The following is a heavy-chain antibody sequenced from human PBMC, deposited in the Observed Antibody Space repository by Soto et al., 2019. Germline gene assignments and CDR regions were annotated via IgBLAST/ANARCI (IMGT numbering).Heavy chain of an antibody. CDR2: IYYTGNT. CDR3: ARVDTSYSFDP. V-gene: IGHV4-31*03. Sequence: QVQLQESGPGLVKPSQTLSLTCTVSGGSISSDVYYWSWIRQHPGKGLEWIGYIYYTGNTYYNPSLKSRVTISVDMSKKQFSLKLRSVTGADTAVYYCARVDTSYSFDPWGQGTLVTVSS. D-gene: IGHD2-2*01. J-gene: IGHJ5*02. CDR1: GGSISSDVYY.